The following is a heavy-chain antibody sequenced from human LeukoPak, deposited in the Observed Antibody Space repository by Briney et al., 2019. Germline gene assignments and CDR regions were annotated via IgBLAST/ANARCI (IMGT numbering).Heavy chain of an antibody. D-gene: IGHD4-23*01. V-gene: IGHV3-74*01. CDR2: INSDGSST. CDR1: GFTFSSYW. CDR3: ARDFGGNSVYFDY. J-gene: IGHJ4*02. Sequence: PGGSLRLSCAASGFTFSSYWMHWVRQVPGKGLVWVSRINSDGSSTSYADSVKGRFTIPRDNSKNTLYLQMNSLRAEDTAVYYCARDFGGNSVYFDYWGQGTLVTVSS.